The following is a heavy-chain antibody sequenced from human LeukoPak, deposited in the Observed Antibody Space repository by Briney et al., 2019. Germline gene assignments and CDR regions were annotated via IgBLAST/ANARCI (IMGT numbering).Heavy chain of an antibody. Sequence: SETLSLTCTVSGGSISTYYWSWIRQPPGKGLEWIGYIYNSGSTNYNPSLQSRVTISVDTSKNQFSLRLTSVTAADTAVYYCARLVLLGGFDPWGQGTLVTVSS. CDR3: ARLVLLGGFDP. D-gene: IGHD3-16*01. CDR2: IYNSGST. CDR1: GGSISTYY. V-gene: IGHV4-59*12. J-gene: IGHJ5*02.